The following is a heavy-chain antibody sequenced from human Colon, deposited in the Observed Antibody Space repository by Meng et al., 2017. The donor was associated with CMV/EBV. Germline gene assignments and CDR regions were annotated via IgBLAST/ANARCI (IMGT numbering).Heavy chain of an antibody. CDR1: GGTFSSYA. J-gene: IGHJ3*02. CDR3: ARDSGGTPLHAFDI. D-gene: IGHD1-26*01. CDR2: IIPILGIA. Sequence: SVKVSCKASGGTFSSYAISWVRQAPGQGLEWMGGIIPILGIANYAQKFQGRVTITADKSTSTAYMELSSLRSEDTAVYYCARDSGGTPLHAFDIWGPWTLVPVS. V-gene: IGHV1-69*10.